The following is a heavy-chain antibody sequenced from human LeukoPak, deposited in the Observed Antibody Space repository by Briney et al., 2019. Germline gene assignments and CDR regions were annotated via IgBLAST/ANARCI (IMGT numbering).Heavy chain of an antibody. CDR3: ARGSYFDWLPRGWFDP. V-gene: IGHV1-69*13. J-gene: IGHJ5*02. Sequence: SVKVSCKASGGTFSSYAISWVRQAPGQGLEWMGGIIPIFGTANYAQKFQGRVTITADESTSTAYMELSSLRSEDTAVYYCARGSYFDWLPRGWFDPWGQGTLVTVSS. CDR2: IIPIFGTA. D-gene: IGHD3-9*01. CDR1: GGTFSSYA.